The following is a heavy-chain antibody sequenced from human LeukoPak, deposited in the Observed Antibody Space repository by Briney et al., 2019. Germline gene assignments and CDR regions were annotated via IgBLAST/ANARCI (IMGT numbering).Heavy chain of an antibody. CDR2: VSPDSGDT. D-gene: IGHD6-19*01. Sequence: ASVKVSCKTSGYTFTNNDINWVRQATGQGIEWMGWVSPDSGDTGYAPNFRGRVTMTTDTSINTAYMELTSLTSEDTAIYYCTRGRAAGDWGQGTLVTASS. V-gene: IGHV1-8*01. J-gene: IGHJ4*02. CDR1: GYTFTNND. CDR3: TRGRAAGD.